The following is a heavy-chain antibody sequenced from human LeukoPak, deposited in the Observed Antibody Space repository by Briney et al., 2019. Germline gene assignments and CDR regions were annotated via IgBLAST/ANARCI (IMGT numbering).Heavy chain of an antibody. CDR3: ARASGYDYRVFDY. Sequence: GASVKVSCKASGYTFTSYAMHWVRQAPGQRLEWMGWINAGNGNTKYSQRFQGRVTITRETSASTAYMELSSLRSEDTAVYYCARASGYDYRVFDYWGQGTLITVSS. CDR2: INAGNGNT. V-gene: IGHV1-3*01. D-gene: IGHD5-12*01. CDR1: GYTFTSYA. J-gene: IGHJ4*02.